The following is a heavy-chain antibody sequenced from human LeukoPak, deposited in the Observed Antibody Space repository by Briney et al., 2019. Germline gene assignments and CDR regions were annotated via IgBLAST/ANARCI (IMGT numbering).Heavy chain of an antibody. J-gene: IGHJ3*02. CDR1: GFTFSSYW. Sequence: PGGSLRLSCAASGFTFSSYWMHWVRQAPGKGLVRVSRIDSGGSSISYADSVKGRFTISRDNAKNTLYLQMNSLRAEDTAVYYCARNYYVSSGYSDAFDIWGQGTMVTVSP. CDR3: ARNYYVSSGYSDAFDI. D-gene: IGHD3-22*01. CDR2: IDSGGSSI. V-gene: IGHV3-74*01.